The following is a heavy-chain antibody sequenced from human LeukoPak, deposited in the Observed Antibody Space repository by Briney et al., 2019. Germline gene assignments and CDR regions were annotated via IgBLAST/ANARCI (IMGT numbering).Heavy chain of an antibody. CDR1: GGSFSGYY. Sequence: SETLSLTCAVYGGSFSGYYWSWIRQPPGKGLEWIGEINHSGSTNYNPSLKSRVTISVDTSKNQFSLKLSSMTAADTAVYYCARSGEWNYDFWSAQLGDAFDIWGQGTMVTVSS. J-gene: IGHJ3*02. V-gene: IGHV4-34*01. CDR3: ARSGEWNYDFWSAQLGDAFDI. D-gene: IGHD3-3*01. CDR2: INHSGST.